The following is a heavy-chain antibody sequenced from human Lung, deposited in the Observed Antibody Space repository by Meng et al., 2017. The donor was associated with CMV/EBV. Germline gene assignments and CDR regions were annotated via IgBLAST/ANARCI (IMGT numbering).Heavy chain of an antibody. D-gene: IGHD2-2*01. Sequence: KISCKASGGTFSSYAISWVRQAPGQGLEWMGGISPIFGTANYAQKLQGRVTITTDESTSTAYMELSSLRSEDTAVYYCARADIVVVPAASGGAYYYYGMDVWGQGTTVTVSS. V-gene: IGHV1-69*05. CDR2: ISPIFGTA. CDR3: ARADIVVVPAASGGAYYYYGMDV. J-gene: IGHJ6*02. CDR1: GGTFSSYA.